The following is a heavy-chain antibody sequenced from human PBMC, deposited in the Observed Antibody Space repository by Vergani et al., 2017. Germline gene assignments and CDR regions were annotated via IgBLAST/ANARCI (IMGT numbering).Heavy chain of an antibody. J-gene: IGHJ6*03. Sequence: QVQLVQSGAEVKKPGASVKVSCKASGYTFTSYGISWVRQAPGQGLEWMGWISAYNGNTNYAQKLQGRVTMTTDTSTSTAYMELRSLGSDDTAGYYCARSRGAATLGYYYYYMDVWGKGTTVTVSS. D-gene: IGHD3-16*01. V-gene: IGHV1-18*04. CDR3: ARSRGAATLGYYYYYMDV. CDR2: ISAYNGNT. CDR1: GYTFTSYG.